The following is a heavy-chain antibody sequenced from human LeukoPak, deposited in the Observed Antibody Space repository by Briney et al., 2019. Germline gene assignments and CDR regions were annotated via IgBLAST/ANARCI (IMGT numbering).Heavy chain of an antibody. V-gene: IGHV3-30-3*01. J-gene: IGHJ4*02. CDR3: ARDCSSATCYAAFDY. Sequence: GGSLRLSCVASGFTFNKYAMDWVRQAPGKGLEWVASISYDDTNKVYSDSVKGRFTVSRDRTNNTLYLQMHGLRAEDTAVYYCARDCSSATCYAAFDYWGQGVLVTVSS. CDR1: GFTFNKYA. D-gene: IGHD2-2*01. CDR2: ISYDDTNK.